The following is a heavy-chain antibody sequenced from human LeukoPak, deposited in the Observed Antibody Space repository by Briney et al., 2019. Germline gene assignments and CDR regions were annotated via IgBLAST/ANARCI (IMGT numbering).Heavy chain of an antibody. V-gene: IGHV4-59*01. CDR1: GSSISSYY. CDR3: ARTSASYYYYMDV. D-gene: IGHD3-3*01. J-gene: IGHJ6*03. CDR2: IYFIGSP. Sequence: PSETLSLTCTVSGSSISSYYWSWIRQAPGKGLEWIGYIYFIGSPNYNPSLKSRVTISLDKSTKQVSLRMNSVTPADTAVYYCARTSASYYYYMDVWGKGTTVTISS.